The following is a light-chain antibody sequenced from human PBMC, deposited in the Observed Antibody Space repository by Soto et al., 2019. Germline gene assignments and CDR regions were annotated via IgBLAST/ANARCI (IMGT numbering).Light chain of an antibody. Sequence: DIPMTQSPSTLSPSVGDRVTITCRASRSIRDWLAWYQQKPGKAPKLLIFDASSLKSGVPSRFSGSGSGTEFTLTISGLQPDDVATYYCLQYSSHSWTFGQGTKVEIK. CDR3: LQYSSHSWT. J-gene: IGKJ1*01. CDR2: DAS. CDR1: RSIRDW. V-gene: IGKV1-5*01.